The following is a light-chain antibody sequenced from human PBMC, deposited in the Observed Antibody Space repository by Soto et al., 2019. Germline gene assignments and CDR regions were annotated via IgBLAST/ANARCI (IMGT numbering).Light chain of an antibody. CDR2: EVT. Sequence: QSALTQPASVSRSPGQSITISCTGTSSDVGFYNYVSWYQHHPGKAPKLMIYEVTNRPSGISYRFSGSKSGNTASLTISGLQAEDEADYYCSSFTTTTTVIFGGGTKLTVL. CDR3: SSFTTTTTVI. V-gene: IGLV2-14*01. CDR1: SSDVGFYNY. J-gene: IGLJ2*01.